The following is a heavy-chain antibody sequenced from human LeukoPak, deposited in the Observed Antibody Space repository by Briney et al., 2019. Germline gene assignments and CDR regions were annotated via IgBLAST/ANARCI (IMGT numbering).Heavy chain of an antibody. CDR1: GGSISTYY. CDR2: MYYSRST. Sequence: SETLSLTCTVSGGSISTYYWSWIRQPPGPGLEWIGSMYYSRSTNYKPSLKSRVTISVDTSKNQFSLKLSSVTAADTAVYYCARHAYYYDRSGSYEAFDIWGQGTMVTVSS. D-gene: IGHD3-22*01. J-gene: IGHJ3*02. V-gene: IGHV4-59*08. CDR3: ARHAYYYDRSGSYEAFDI.